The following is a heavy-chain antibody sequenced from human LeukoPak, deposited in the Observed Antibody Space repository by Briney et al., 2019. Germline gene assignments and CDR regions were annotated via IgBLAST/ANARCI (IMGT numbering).Heavy chain of an antibody. Sequence: SETLSLTCTVSGDSISSYYWTWIRQPPGKGLEWIGYIYYSGSTNYNSPLKSRVTISVDTSKNQFSLTLSSVTAADTAVYYCAKLSSGSFNWFDPWGQGTLVTVSS. J-gene: IGHJ5*02. D-gene: IGHD3-10*02. V-gene: IGHV4-59*01. CDR3: AKLSSGSFNWFDP. CDR1: GDSISSYY. CDR2: IYYSGST.